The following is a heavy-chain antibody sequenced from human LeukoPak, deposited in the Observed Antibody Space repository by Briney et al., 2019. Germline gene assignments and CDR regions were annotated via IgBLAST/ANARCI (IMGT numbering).Heavy chain of an antibody. CDR3: ARDGERALDI. CDR1: GCIFSHCY. J-gene: IGHJ3*02. D-gene: IGHD1-26*01. Sequence: GGSLRLSCAASGCIFSHCYVSGIRQSPGGGLESGSSISTTSSYTNYAVYVKGRFTISRANAKNSLFLQMNSMRADNTAVYYCARDGERALDIWGKGTMVTVSS. V-gene: IGHV3-11*05. CDR2: ISTTSSYT.